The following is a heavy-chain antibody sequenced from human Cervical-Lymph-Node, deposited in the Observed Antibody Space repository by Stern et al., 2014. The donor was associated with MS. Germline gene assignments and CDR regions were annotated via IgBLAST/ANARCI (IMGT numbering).Heavy chain of an antibody. CDR2: INPNSGDT. CDR1: GYTFTGDY. Sequence: VQLVESGAEVKKPGASVKVSCTASGYTFTGDYLHWVRQAPGQGLEWMGWINPNSGDTKYLQKFQGRVTMTRDTSTSTAYMELSRLRSDDTAVYYCARETPLTTNYAFDIWGQGTLVTVSS. CDR3: ARETPLTTNYAFDI. V-gene: IGHV1-2*02. J-gene: IGHJ3*02. D-gene: IGHD4-11*01.